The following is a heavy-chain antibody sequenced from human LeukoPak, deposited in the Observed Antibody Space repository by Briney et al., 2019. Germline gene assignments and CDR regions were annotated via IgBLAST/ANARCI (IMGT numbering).Heavy chain of an antibody. CDR3: ARVEGRHIVVVTAPFDY. D-gene: IGHD2-21*02. V-gene: IGHV3-23*01. J-gene: IGHJ4*02. CDR2: IRDSSSGT. Sequence: GGSLRLSCAASGFTFSRHAMSWVRQAPGKGLEWVSVIRDSSSGTTYADSVKGRFTISRDNSKNTLYLQMNSLRAEDTAVYYCARVEGRHIVVVTAPFDYWGQGTLVTVSS. CDR1: GFTFSRHA.